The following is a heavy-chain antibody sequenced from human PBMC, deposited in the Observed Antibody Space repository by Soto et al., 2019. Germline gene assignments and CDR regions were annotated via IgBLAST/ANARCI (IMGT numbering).Heavy chain of an antibody. CDR2: MYYSGST. J-gene: IGHJ3*02. D-gene: IGHD1-26*01. V-gene: IGHV4-30-4*01. CDR3: GVCSGSYIIGVAFDI. Sequence: PLSLTCTVSGGFISSGDNYWSCIRLPPGKGLEWVGYMYYSGSTYYNPSLKSRVTLSVDTSKNQFSLKLSSVTAADTAVYYCGVCSGSYIIGVAFDIWGQGTMVT. CDR1: GGFISSGDNY.